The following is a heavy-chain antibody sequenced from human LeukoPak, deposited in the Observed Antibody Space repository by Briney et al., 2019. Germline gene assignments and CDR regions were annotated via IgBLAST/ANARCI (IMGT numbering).Heavy chain of an antibody. V-gene: IGHV4-38-2*02. D-gene: IGHD3-22*01. CDR1: GYSISRGYS. CDR3: AREDYYNSGGYYLDY. CDR2: IYHSGST. J-gene: IGHJ4*02. Sequence: SETLSLTCTVSGYSISRGYSWGWIRQPPGKGLEWIGNIYHSGSTNYSPSLKSRVTISVDTSKNQSSLKLSSVTAADTAVYFCAREDYYNSGGYYLDYWGQGTLVTVSS.